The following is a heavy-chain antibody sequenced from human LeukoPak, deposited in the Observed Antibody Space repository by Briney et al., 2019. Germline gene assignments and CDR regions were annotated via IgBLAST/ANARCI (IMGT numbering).Heavy chain of an antibody. Sequence: KPSETLSLTCTVSGGSISSYYWSWIRQPPGKGLEWIGYIYYSGSTNYNPSLKSRVTISVDTSKNQFSLKLSSVTAADTAVYYCARGLLDDYWGQGTLVTFSS. CDR1: GGSISSYY. CDR2: IYYSGST. V-gene: IGHV4-59*01. D-gene: IGHD3-3*02. CDR3: ARGLLDDY. J-gene: IGHJ4*02.